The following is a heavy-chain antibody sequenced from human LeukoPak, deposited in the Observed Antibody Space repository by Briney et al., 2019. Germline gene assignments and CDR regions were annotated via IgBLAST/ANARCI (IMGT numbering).Heavy chain of an antibody. CDR1: GFTFSSYS. CDR3: ARGGYGAHMG. J-gene: IGHJ4*02. Sequence: GGSLRLSCAASGFTFSSYSMNWVRQAPGKGLEWVSSISSSSSYIYYADSVKGRFTISRDNAKNSLYLQMNGLRAVDTAVYFCARGGYGAHMGWGQGTLVTVSS. D-gene: IGHD5-18*01. CDR2: ISSSSSYI. V-gene: IGHV3-21*01.